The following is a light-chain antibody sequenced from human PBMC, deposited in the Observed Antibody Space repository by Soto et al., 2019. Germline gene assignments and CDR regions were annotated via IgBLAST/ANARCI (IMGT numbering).Light chain of an antibody. CDR1: SSDVGGYKY. Sequence: QSALTQPPSASGSPGQSVTISCTGTSSDVGGYKYVSWYQQYPGKAPKLMIYAVSKRPSGVPDRFSGSKSGNTASLTVSGLQAEDEADYYCSSYAGSNNYVFGTGTMVTVL. CDR3: SSYAGSNNYV. V-gene: IGLV2-8*01. CDR2: AVS. J-gene: IGLJ1*01.